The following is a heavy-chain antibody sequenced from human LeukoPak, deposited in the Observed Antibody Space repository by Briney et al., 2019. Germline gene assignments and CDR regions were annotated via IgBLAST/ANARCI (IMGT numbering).Heavy chain of an antibody. V-gene: IGHV4-34*01. CDR3: ARVGYDFWSGYQNWFDP. CDR2: INHSGST. J-gene: IGHJ5*02. D-gene: IGHD3-3*01. Sequence: PGGSLRLSCVASGFTFSTYNMKWVRQAPGKGLEWIGEINHSGSTNYNPSLKSRVTISVDTSKNQFSLKLSSVTAADTAVYYCARVGYDFWSGYQNWFDPWGQGTLVTVSS. CDR1: GFTFSTYN.